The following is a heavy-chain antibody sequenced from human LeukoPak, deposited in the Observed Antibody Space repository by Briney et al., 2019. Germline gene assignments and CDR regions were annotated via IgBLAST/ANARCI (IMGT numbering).Heavy chain of an antibody. CDR3: ATRIMFGSSYYWYFDL. J-gene: IGHJ2*01. CDR1: GFTFSSYW. V-gene: IGHV3-7*01. D-gene: IGHD3-16*01. CDR2: IKQDGSEK. Sequence: PGGSLRLSCAASGFTFSSYWMSWVRQAPGKGLEWVANIKQDGSEKYYVDSVKGRFTISRDNAKNSLYLQMNSLRAEDTAVYYCATRIMFGSSYYWYFDLWGRGTLVTVSS.